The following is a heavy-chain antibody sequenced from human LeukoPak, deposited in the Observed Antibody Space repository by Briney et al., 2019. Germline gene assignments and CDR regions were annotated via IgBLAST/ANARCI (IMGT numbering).Heavy chain of an antibody. Sequence: PSQTLSLTCTVSGGSISSGDYYWSWIRQPPGKGLEWIGYIYYSGSTYYNPSLKSRVTISVDTSKNQFSLKLSSVTAADTAVYYCARVGGGNFCFDYWGQGTLVTASS. CDR1: GGSISSGDYY. CDR3: ARVGGGNFCFDY. V-gene: IGHV4-30-4*01. CDR2: IYYSGST. J-gene: IGHJ4*02. D-gene: IGHD4-23*01.